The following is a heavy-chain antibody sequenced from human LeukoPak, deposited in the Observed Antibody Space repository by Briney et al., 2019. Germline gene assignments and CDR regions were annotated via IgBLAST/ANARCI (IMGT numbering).Heavy chain of an antibody. J-gene: IGHJ5*02. CDR3: ARPNYPGGSGSYGGPNWFDP. D-gene: IGHD3-10*01. CDR2: ISGYNGNT. CDR1: GYTFTNYG. Sequence: ASVKVSCKASGYTFTNYGISWVRQAPGQGLEWMGWISGYNGNTNYAQNLQGRVTMTTDTSTSTAYMELRSLGSDDTAVYYCARPNYPGGSGSYGGPNWFDPWGQGTLVTVSS. V-gene: IGHV1-18*01.